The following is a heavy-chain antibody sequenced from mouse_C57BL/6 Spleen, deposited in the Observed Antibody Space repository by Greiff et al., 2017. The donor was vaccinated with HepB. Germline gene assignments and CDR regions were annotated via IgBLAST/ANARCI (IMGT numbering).Heavy chain of an antibody. CDR1: GYTFTSYW. CDR3: ARFGYYGSSYDAMDY. D-gene: IGHD1-1*01. CDR2: IDPSDSET. V-gene: IGHV1-52*01. Sequence: QVQLQQPGAELVRPGSSVKLSCKASGYTFTSYWMHWVKQRPIQGLEWIGNIDPSDSETHYNQKFKDKATLTVDKSSSTAYMQLGSLTSEDSAVYYCARFGYYGSSYDAMDYWGQGTSVTVSS. J-gene: IGHJ4*01.